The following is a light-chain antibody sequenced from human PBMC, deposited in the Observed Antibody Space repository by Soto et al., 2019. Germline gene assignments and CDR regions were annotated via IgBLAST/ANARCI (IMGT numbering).Light chain of an antibody. J-gene: IGKJ1*01. CDR1: QDIRSE. V-gene: IGKV1-6*01. CDR3: LQDNTFPWT. Sequence: AIQMTQSPSSLSASVLDRVTMTCRASQDIRSELGWYQQRPGKAPNLLIYATSSLKSGVPSRFSGSGSGTDFTLTISSLQPEDFATYYCLQDNTFPWTFGQGTKV. CDR2: ATS.